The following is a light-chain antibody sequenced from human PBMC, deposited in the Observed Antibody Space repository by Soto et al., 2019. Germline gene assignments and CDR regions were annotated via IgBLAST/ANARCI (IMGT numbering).Light chain of an antibody. Sequence: QSVLTQPPSASGTPGQRVTISCSGSSSNIGYNFVYWYQQVPGTAPKLLIYRNDQRPSGVPDRFSGSKSGTSASLAISGLRSEDEADYCCAAWDDSLSVGVFGGGTKVTVL. V-gene: IGLV1-47*01. CDR3: AAWDDSLSVGV. CDR2: RND. CDR1: SSNIGYNF. J-gene: IGLJ2*01.